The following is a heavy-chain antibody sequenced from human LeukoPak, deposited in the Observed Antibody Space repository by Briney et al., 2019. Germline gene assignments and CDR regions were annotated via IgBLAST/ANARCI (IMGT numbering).Heavy chain of an antibody. D-gene: IGHD6-19*01. CDR2: IYTSGST. CDR3: ARIEGSNWQWLGYFDY. V-gene: IGHV4-61*02. J-gene: IGHJ4*02. CDR1: GGSISSGGYY. Sequence: PSETLSLTCTVSGGSISSGGYYWSWIRQPAGKGLEWIGRIYTSGSTNYNPSLKSRVTISVDTSNNQFSLKLSSVTAADTAVYYCARIEGSNWQWLGYFDYWGQGTLVTVSS.